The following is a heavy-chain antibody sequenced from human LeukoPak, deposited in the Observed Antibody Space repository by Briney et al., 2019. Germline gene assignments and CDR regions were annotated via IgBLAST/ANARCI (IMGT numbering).Heavy chain of an antibody. CDR3: ARSRNRIAAAGPFDY. D-gene: IGHD6-13*01. V-gene: IGHV4-38-2*01. Sequence: SETLSLTCAVSGYSISSGYYWGWIRQPPGKGLEWIGSIYHSGSTYYNPSLKSRVTISVDTSKNQFSLKLSSVTAADTAVCYCARSRNRIAAAGPFDYWGQGTLVTVSS. CDR2: IYHSGST. J-gene: IGHJ4*02. CDR1: GYSISSGYY.